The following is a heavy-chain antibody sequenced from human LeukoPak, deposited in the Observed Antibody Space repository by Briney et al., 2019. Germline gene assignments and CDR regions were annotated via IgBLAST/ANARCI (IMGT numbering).Heavy chain of an antibody. CDR1: GFTFSNYG. J-gene: IGHJ4*02. CDR2: VWSDGTTK. Sequence: GGSLRLSCAASGFTFSNYGMHWVRQAPGKGLEWVAVVWSDGTTKNYADSVKGRFTISGDNSKNTLYMQMNSPRAEDTAVYYCARGHYYTDMLTNYWVRYFDYWGQGTLVTVSS. D-gene: IGHD3-9*01. CDR3: ARGHYYTDMLTNYWVRYFDY. V-gene: IGHV3-33*01.